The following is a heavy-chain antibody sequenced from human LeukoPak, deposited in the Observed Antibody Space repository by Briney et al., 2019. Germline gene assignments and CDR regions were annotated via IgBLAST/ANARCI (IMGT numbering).Heavy chain of an antibody. J-gene: IGHJ5*02. V-gene: IGHV1-2*02. CDR1: GYTFTGYY. CDR3: ARVPKRSSGWLDP. CDR2: INPNSGGT. Sequence: GASVKVSCKASGYTFTGYYMHWVRRAPGQGLEWMGWINPNSGGTNYAQKFQGRVTMTRDTSISTAYMELSRLRSDDTAVYYCARVPKRSSGWLDPWGQGTLVTVSS. D-gene: IGHD6-19*01.